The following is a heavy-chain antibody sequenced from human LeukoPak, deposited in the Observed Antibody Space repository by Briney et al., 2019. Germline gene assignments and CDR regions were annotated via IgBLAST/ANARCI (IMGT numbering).Heavy chain of an antibody. J-gene: IGHJ4*02. CDR3: AKEEFSYGLSYFDY. CDR2: ISGSGGST. CDR1: GFTFSSYA. Sequence: PGGSLRLSCAASGFTFSSYAMSWVRQAPGKWLEWVSAISGSGGSTYYADSVKGRFTISRDNSKNTLYLQMNSLRDDDTAVYYCAKEEFSYGLSYFDYWGQGTLVTVSS. V-gene: IGHV3-23*01. D-gene: IGHD5-18*01.